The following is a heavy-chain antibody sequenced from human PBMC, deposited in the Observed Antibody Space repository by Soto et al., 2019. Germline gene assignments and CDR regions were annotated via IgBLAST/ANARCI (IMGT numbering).Heavy chain of an antibody. CDR1: GGSIISSNW. J-gene: IGHJ6*02. D-gene: IGHD1-1*01. CDR2: IYHSGST. Sequence: PSETLSLTCAVSGGSIISSNWWSWVRQPPGKGLEWIAEIYHSGSTNYNPSLKSRVTISVDKSKNQFSLKLSSVTAADTAVYYCVRANKELYNWNPTDYYYGMDVWGQGTTVTVSS. CDR3: VRANKELYNWNPTDYYYGMDV. V-gene: IGHV4-4*02.